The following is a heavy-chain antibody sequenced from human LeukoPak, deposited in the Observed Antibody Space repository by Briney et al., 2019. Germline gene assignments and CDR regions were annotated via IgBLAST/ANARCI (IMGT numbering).Heavy chain of an antibody. CDR3: ARSDYGDPNPFDY. V-gene: IGHV4-30-4*08. D-gene: IGHD4-17*01. J-gene: IGHJ4*02. CDR2: IYYSGST. CDR1: GGSISSSY. Sequence: SETLSLTCTVSGGSISSSYWSWIRQPPGKGLEWIGYIYYSGSTYYNPSLKSRVTISVDTSKNQFSLKLSSVTAADTAVYYCARSDYGDPNPFDYWGQGTLVTVSS.